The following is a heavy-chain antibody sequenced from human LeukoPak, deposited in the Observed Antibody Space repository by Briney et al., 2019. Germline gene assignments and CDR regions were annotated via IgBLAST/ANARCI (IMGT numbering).Heavy chain of an antibody. CDR3: ARAGSDSRYRYFDL. CDR2: ISSTSTTI. D-gene: IGHD2-21*01. CDR1: GFTFSSFS. J-gene: IGHJ2*01. Sequence: GGSLRLSCAASGFTFSSFSMNWVRQAPGKGLEWVSYISSTSTTIYYADSVKGRFTVSRDNAKNSLYLQMNSLRAEDTAVYYCARAGSDSRYRYFDLWGRGTLVSVSS. V-gene: IGHV3-48*01.